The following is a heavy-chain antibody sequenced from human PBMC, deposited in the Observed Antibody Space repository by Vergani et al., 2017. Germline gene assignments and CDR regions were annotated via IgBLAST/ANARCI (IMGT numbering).Heavy chain of an antibody. Sequence: QVTLKESGPALVKPTQTLTLTCTFSGFSLTTYGMRVSWIRQPPGKALEWLARIDWDDDKYYSTSLKTRLTISKDTSKNQVVLTMTNMDPVDTATYYCARMAYDSSGYYKLDYWGQGTLVTVSS. V-gene: IGHV2-70*04. CDR3: ARMAYDSSGYYKLDY. CDR1: GFSLTTYGMR. CDR2: IDWDDDK. J-gene: IGHJ4*02. D-gene: IGHD3-22*01.